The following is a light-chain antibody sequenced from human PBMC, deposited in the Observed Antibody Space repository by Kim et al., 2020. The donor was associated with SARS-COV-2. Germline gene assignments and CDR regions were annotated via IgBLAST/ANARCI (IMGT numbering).Light chain of an antibody. CDR2: DAS. CDR3: QQYASSPTT. Sequence: EIVLTQSPGTLSLSPRERATLSCRASQTVSTSYLAWYQQKPGQAPRLLINDASRRATGIPDRFSGSGSGTDFTLTISRLEPEDFAVYYCQQYASSPTTFGGGTKVDIK. J-gene: IGKJ4*01. CDR1: QTVSTSY. V-gene: IGKV3-20*01.